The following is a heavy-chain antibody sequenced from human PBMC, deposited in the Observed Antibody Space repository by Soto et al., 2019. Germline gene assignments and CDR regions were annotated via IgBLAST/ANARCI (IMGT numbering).Heavy chain of an antibody. CDR3: ARRRDCGADCYSQYYYGMDV. Sequence: QVQLVQSGAEMKQPGSSVKVSCRSGGDTFSSYTVSWVRQAPGQGLEWMGRVIPILGVTNDARKFQGRVSTNAEKSRSTAYRELRSLRLEDSGVYYCARRRDCGADCYSQYYYGMDVWGQGTTVTVSS. CDR1: GDTFSSYT. D-gene: IGHD2-21*02. J-gene: IGHJ6*02. CDR2: VIPILGVT. V-gene: IGHV1-69*02.